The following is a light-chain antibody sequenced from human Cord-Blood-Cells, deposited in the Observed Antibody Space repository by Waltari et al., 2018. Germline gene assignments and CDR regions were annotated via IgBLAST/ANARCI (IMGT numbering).Light chain of an antibody. CDR1: RPDRGNND. CDR2: YAA. CDR3: AAWGDSVNGWL. Sequence: VLTHPPSVSPAPRQRVTVSCCGRRPDRGNNDVNWYQQIPGKAPKLLIYYAARRPSGGSDRFSGSKSGTAASLAISGLQSEDEGDDYGAAWGDSVNGWLFGGGTKLTVL. V-gene: IGLV1-36*01. J-gene: IGLJ3*02.